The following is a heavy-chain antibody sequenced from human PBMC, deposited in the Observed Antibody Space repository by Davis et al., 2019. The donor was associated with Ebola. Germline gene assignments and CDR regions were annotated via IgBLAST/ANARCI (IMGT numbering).Heavy chain of an antibody. V-gene: IGHV1-2*06. D-gene: IGHD3-3*01. CDR1: GYTFTGYY. J-gene: IGHJ6*04. CDR3: GKSGLSFGVVKYQYGMDV. CDR2: INPNSGGT. Sequence: ASVKVSCKASGYTFTGYYMHWVRQAPGQGLEWMGRINPNSGGTNYAQKFQGRVTMTRDTSISTAYMELSRLRSEDTAVYYCGKSGLSFGVVKYQYGMDVWGKGTTVTVSS.